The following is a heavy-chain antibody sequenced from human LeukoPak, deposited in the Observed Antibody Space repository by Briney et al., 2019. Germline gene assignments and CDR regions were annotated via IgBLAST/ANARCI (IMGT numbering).Heavy chain of an antibody. D-gene: IGHD1-26*01. CDR1: GGSISSGDYY. V-gene: IGHV4-30-4*08. CDR3: ARRFVGATDYYNMDV. J-gene: IGHJ6*03. Sequence: SQTLSLTCTVSGGSISSGDYYWSWIRQPPGKGLEWIGYIYYSGSTYYNPSLKSRVTISVDTSKNQFSLKLSSVTAADTAVYYCARRFVGATDYYNMDVWGKGTTVTVSS. CDR2: IYYSGST.